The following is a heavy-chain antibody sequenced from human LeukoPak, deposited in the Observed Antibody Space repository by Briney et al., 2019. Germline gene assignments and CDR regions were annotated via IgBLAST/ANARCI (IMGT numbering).Heavy chain of an antibody. Sequence: PGGSLRLSCAASGFTFSSYYMNWVRQAPGKGLEWVSSISNSRSYIYYGDSVKGRFTISRDNAKNSLYLQLNSLRAEDTAVYYCARVVAVGSSEQRPGYFYMDVWGKGTTVTVSS. J-gene: IGHJ6*03. D-gene: IGHD6-19*01. CDR3: ARVVAVGSSEQRPGYFYMDV. V-gene: IGHV3-21*01. CDR1: GFTFSSYY. CDR2: ISNSRSYI.